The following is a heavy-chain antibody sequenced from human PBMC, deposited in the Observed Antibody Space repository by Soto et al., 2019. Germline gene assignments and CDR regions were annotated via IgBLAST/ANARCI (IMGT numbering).Heavy chain of an antibody. V-gene: IGHV3-30*18. D-gene: IGHD3-9*01. J-gene: IGHJ6*02. CDR2: ISYDGSNK. CDR3: AKSPPYVILSGYMLGMDL. Sequence: HPGGSLRLSCAASGFTFSSYGMHWVRQAPGKGLEWVAVISYDGSNKYYADSVKGRFTISRDNSKNTLYLQMNSLRAEDTAVYYCAKSPPYVILSGYMLGMDLWGQGTPVTVSS. CDR1: GFTFSSYG.